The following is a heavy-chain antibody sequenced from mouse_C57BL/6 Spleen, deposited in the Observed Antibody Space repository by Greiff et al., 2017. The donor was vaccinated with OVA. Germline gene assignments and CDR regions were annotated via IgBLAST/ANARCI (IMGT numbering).Heavy chain of an antibody. CDR2: IYPRSGNT. CDR3: ARELIYYDYAYAMDY. Sequence: QVQLQQSGAELARPGASVKLSCKASGYTFTSYGISWVKQRTGQGLEWIGEIYPRSGNTYYNEKFKGKATLTADKSSSTAYMELRSLTSEDSAVYFCARELIYYDYAYAMDYWGQGTSVTVSS. CDR1: GYTFTSYG. D-gene: IGHD2-4*01. J-gene: IGHJ4*01. V-gene: IGHV1-81*01.